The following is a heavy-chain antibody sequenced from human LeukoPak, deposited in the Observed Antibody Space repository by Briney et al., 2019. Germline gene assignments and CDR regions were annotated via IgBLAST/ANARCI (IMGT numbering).Heavy chain of an antibody. CDR2: IIPILGIA. D-gene: IGHD3-22*01. J-gene: IGHJ4*02. CDR3: ARDPTYYYDSSGYPTEGITREISDY. Sequence: SVKVSCKASGGTFSSYAISWVRQAPGQGLEWMGRIIPILGIANYAQKFQGRVTITADKSTSTAYMELSSLRSEDTAVYYCARDPTYYYDSSGYPTEGITREISDYWGQGTLVTVSS. V-gene: IGHV1-69*04. CDR1: GGTFSSYA.